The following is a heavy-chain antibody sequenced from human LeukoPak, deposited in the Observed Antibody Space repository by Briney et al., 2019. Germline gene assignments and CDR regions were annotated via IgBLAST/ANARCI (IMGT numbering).Heavy chain of an antibody. D-gene: IGHD4-17*01. Sequence: SETLSLTCTVSGGSISSSSYYWGWIRQPPGKGLECIGSIYYSGSTYYNPSLKSRVTISVDTSKNQFSLKLSSVTAADTAVYYCASASPTVTSDAFDIWGQGTMVTVSS. J-gene: IGHJ3*02. CDR2: IYYSGST. V-gene: IGHV4-39*01. CDR1: GGSISSSSYY. CDR3: ASASPTVTSDAFDI.